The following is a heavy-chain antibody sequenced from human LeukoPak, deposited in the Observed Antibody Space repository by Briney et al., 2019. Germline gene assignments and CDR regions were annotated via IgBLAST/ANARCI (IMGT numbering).Heavy chain of an antibody. Sequence: PGGSLRLSCAASGFTFSSYEMNWVRQAPGKGLEWVSYFSSSGSTIYYADSVKGRFTISRDNAKNSLYVQMNSLRAEDTAVYYCASSSSGSFYYFDYWGQGTLVTVSS. CDR2: FSSSGSTI. D-gene: IGHD1-26*01. J-gene: IGHJ4*02. CDR3: ASSSSGSFYYFDY. V-gene: IGHV3-48*03. CDR1: GFTFSSYE.